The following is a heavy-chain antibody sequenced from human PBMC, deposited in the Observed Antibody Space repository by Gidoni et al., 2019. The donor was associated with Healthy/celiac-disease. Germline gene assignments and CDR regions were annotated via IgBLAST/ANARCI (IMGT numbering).Heavy chain of an antibody. D-gene: IGHD2-15*01. CDR3: AADGNCSGGSCYSDYYYYYGMDV. CDR1: GFTFTSSA. V-gene: IGHV1-58*01. CDR2: MVVGSGNT. J-gene: IGHJ6*02. Sequence: QMQLVQSGPEVKKPGTSVKVSCKDSGFTFTSSAVQWVRQARGQRLEWIGWMVVGSGNTNYAQKFQERVTITRDMSTSTAYMELSSLRSEDTAVYYCAADGNCSGGSCYSDYYYYYGMDVWGQGTTVTVSS.